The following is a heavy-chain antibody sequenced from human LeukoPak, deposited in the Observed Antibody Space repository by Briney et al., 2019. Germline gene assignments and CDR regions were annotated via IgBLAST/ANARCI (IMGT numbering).Heavy chain of an antibody. CDR2: SYYSGNTY. D-gene: IGHD2-15*01. J-gene: IGHJ6*03. CDR3: ATIVVVVAATPGDYVDV. CDR1: GGSISSTSHY. Sequence: PSETLSLTCTVSGGSISSTSHYWGWIRQPPGKGLEWIGSSYYSGNTYYYNPSLKSRVTISVDTSKNQFSLKVNSVTAADTAVYYCATIVVVVAATPGDYVDVWGKGTTVTVSS. V-gene: IGHV4-39*07.